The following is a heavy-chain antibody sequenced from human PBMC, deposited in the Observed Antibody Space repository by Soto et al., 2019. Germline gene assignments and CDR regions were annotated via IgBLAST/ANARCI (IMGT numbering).Heavy chain of an antibody. D-gene: IGHD1-7*01. J-gene: IGHJ5*02. V-gene: IGHV1-46*01. CDR2: INPSGGST. Sequence: ASVKVSCKASGYTFTSYYMHWVRQAPGQGLERMGIINPSGGSTSYAQKFQGRVTITTDKSTSTAYMELSSLRSEDTAVYYCARDRGTISGTTRWFDPWGQGTLVTVSS. CDR3: ARDRGTISGTTRWFDP. CDR1: GYTFTSYY.